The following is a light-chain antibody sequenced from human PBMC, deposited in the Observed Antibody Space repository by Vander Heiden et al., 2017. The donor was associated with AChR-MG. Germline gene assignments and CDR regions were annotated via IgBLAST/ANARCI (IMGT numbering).Light chain of an antibody. CDR2: FAS. Sequence: DIVMTQSPTTLSVSPGERATLSCRASHSVDGDLAWYQHKPGQAPRLLIYFASMRATGVPARFSGSGSGTEFTLTISSLQSEDFAFYYCHQDHDWPLTFGPGTKVDLK. V-gene: IGKV3-15*01. CDR3: HQDHDWPLT. CDR1: HSVDGD. J-gene: IGKJ3*01.